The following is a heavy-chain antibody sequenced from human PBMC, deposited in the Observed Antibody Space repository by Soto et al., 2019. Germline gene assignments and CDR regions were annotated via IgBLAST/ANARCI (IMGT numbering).Heavy chain of an antibody. CDR1: GFTLSRYS. Sequence: PGGALGLSSEVSGFTLSRYSMTWIRQAPGKGLEWVAKIPQEGSDGHYVDSVKGRFTISRDNAKNSVYLQMNSLRAEDTAVYYCARDQLILPAHDFFYGSDVRGQVAKVPAS. CDR2: IPQEGSDG. V-gene: IGHV3-7*03. D-gene: IGHD2-21*02. J-gene: IGHJ6*02. CDR3: ARDQLILPAHDFFYGSDV.